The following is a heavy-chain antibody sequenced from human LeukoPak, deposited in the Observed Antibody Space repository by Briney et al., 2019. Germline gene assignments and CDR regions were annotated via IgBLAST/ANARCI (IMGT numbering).Heavy chain of an antibody. D-gene: IGHD2-2*01. CDR1: GDSVSSNSVT. CDR3: ARMLTQYECVDP. J-gene: IGHJ5*02. Sequence: SQTLSLTCAISGDSVSSNSVTWNWIRQSPSRGLECLGRTYHRYTRYKHYAVSVRGQITVNPHTPKNQYSLHLNSVTPEDTAVYYCARMLTQYECVDPWGQGILVTVSS. CDR2: TYHRYTRYK. V-gene: IGHV6-1*01.